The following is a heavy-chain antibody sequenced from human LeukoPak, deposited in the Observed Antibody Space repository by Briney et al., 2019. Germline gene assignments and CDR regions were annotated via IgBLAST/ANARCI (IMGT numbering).Heavy chain of an antibody. V-gene: IGHV1-46*01. CDR1: GYTFTSYY. CDR2: INPSGGST. J-gene: IGHJ5*02. CDR3: AREETREGWFDP. D-gene: IGHD1/OR15-1a*01. Sequence: ASVKVSCKASGYTFTSYYMHWVRQAPGQGLEWMGIINPSGGSTSYAQKFQGRVTMTRDTSTSTAYMELRSLRSDDTAVYYCAREETREGWFDPWGQGTLVTVSS.